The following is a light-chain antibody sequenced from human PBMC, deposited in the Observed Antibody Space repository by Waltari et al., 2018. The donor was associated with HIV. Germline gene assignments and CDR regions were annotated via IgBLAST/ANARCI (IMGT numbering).Light chain of an antibody. CDR3: QAWDSYTDLV. CDR2: QNS. CDR1: TLAARY. J-gene: IGLJ2*01. V-gene: IGLV3-1*01. Sequence: SFDLTQPPSVSVSPGQTASIPCFGSTLAARYVCWYQQKPGHSPVLLLVQNSRRPSGIPERFSGSNSGSTATRTIRGAQTLDEADYYCQAWDSYTDLVFGGGTRLTVL.